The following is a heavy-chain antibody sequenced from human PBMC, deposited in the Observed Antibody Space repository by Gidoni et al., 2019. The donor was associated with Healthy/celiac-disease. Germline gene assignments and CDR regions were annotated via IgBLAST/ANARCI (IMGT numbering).Heavy chain of an antibody. CDR3: ARDEYGSGSPRRGRFDY. J-gene: IGHJ4*02. CDR2: ISSSSSDI. Sequence: EVQLVESGGGLVKPGGSLRLSCPASGFPSSRYSMNWVRKAPGKGLEWVSYISSSSSDIYYADSVKGRFTISRDNAKNSLYLQMNSLRAEDTAVYYCARDEYGSGSPRRGRFDYWGQGTLVTVSS. D-gene: IGHD3-10*01. V-gene: IGHV3-21*01. CDR1: GFPSSRYS.